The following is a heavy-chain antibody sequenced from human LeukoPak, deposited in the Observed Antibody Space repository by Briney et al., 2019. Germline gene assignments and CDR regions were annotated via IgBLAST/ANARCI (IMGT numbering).Heavy chain of an antibody. V-gene: IGHV3-23*01. CDR2: ISGSGGST. CDR1: GLSFSSYD. CDR3: ASAAGYSSSWYVDY. Sequence: GGSLRLSCAAAGLSFSSYDMYWVRQAPGKGLEWVSAISGSGGSTYYADSVKGRFTISRDNSKNTLYLQMNSLRAEDTAVYYCASAAGYSSSWYVDYWGQGTLVTVSS. J-gene: IGHJ4*02. D-gene: IGHD6-13*01.